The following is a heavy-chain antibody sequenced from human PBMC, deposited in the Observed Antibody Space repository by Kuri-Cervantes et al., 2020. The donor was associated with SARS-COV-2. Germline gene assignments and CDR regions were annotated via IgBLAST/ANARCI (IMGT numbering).Heavy chain of an antibody. V-gene: IGHV3-7*05. D-gene: IGHD3-22*01. J-gene: IGHJ5*02. CDR1: GFMFSNYR. CDR2: VKADGSET. CDR3: ARDKFGTYDHDGGGYYTSSDHWFDH. Sequence: LTCAASGFMFSNYRMNWVRQPKGKGLEWVAKVKADGSETYYADSVKGRFIVSRDNVKKSLDLQMNSLRLEDTAIYYCARDKFGTYDHDGGGYYTSSDHWFDHWGQGTRVTVSS.